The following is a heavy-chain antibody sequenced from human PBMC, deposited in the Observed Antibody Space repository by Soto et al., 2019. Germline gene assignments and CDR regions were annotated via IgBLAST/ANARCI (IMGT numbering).Heavy chain of an antibody. V-gene: IGHV1-2*02. CDR3: AREGGSETLQPSYNWFDT. CDR2: INANNGGT. D-gene: IGHD6-25*01. Sequence: ASVKVSCKASGYTFTDYHIHWVRQAPGQGLEFMGWINANNGGTGSAQQFQGRVTVTRDTSITTVYMELSNLRSDDTAVYYCAREGGSETLQPSYNWFDTWGQGTLVTVS. J-gene: IGHJ5*02. CDR1: GYTFTDYH.